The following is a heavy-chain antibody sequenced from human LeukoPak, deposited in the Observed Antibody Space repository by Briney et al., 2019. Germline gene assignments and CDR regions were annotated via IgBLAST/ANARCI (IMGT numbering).Heavy chain of an antibody. CDR1: GYTFNSYG. D-gene: IGHD2-21*02. CDR2: VSAYNGHT. J-gene: IGHJ4*02. V-gene: IGHV1-18*01. CDR3: AKDRLLNCRGDCYIFDY. Sequence: ASVKVSCKASGYTFNSYGISWVRQAPGQGLEWMGWVSAYNGHTNYAQKFQGRVTMTTDTSTSTASMELRSLRSDDTAVYYCAKDRLLNCRGDCYIFDYWGQGTVVTVSS.